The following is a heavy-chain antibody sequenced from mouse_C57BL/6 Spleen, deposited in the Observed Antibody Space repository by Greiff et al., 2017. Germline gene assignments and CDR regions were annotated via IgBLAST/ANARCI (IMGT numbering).Heavy chain of an antibody. D-gene: IGHD1-1*01. Sequence: EVMLVESGGGLVKPGGSLKLSCAASGFTFSSYAMSWVRQTPEKRLEWVATISDGGSYTYYPDNVKGRFTISRDNAKNNLYLQMSHLKSEDTAMYYCAREAHYGSSLFAYWGQGTLVTVSA. J-gene: IGHJ3*01. CDR3: AREAHYGSSLFAY. V-gene: IGHV5-4*01. CDR1: GFTFSSYA. CDR2: ISDGGSYT.